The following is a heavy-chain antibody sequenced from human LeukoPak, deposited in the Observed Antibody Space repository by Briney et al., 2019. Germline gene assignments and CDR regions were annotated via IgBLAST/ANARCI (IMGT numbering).Heavy chain of an antibody. CDR3: AHSLPNYDIVTGYDS. Sequence: SGPTLVKPTQTLTLTCSFSGFSLSTSGVGVGWIRQPPGKALEWLALIYWSGDKRYSPSLKSRLTITKDTSKNQVVLTMTNMDPVDTATYYCAHSLPNYDIVTGYDSWGQGTLVTVPS. CDR2: IYWSGDK. D-gene: IGHD3-9*01. CDR1: GFSLSTSGVG. J-gene: IGHJ5*02. V-gene: IGHV2-5*01.